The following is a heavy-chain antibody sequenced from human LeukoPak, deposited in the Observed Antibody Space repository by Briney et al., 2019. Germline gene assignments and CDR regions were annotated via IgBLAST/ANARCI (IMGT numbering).Heavy chain of an antibody. V-gene: IGHV1-18*01. J-gene: IGHJ1*01. D-gene: IGHD2-2*01. CDR3: ARDQSYQLSTPAYFQH. CDR2: ISAYNGNT. CDR1: GYTFTSYG. Sequence: ASVKVSCKASGYTFTSYGISWVRQAPGQGLEWMGWISAYNGNTNYAQKLQGRVTMTSDTSTSTAYMELRSLRSDDTAVYYCARDQSYQLSTPAYFQHWGQGTLVTVSS.